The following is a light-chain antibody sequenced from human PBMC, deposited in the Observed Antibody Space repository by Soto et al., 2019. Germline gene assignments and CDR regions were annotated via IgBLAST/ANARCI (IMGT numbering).Light chain of an antibody. J-gene: IGLJ3*02. CDR3: SSYAGNSWV. CDR2: EVT. CDR1: SSDVGGYNH. Sequence: QSALTQPPSASGAPGQSVTISCTGTSSDVGGYNHVSWYQQHPGKAPKLIIYEVTKRPSGVPDRYSGSKSGNTASLTVSGLQAEDEADYYCSSYAGNSWVFGGGTKLTVL. V-gene: IGLV2-8*01.